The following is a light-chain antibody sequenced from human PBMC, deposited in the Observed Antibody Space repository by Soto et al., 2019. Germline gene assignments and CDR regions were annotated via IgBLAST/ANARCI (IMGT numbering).Light chain of an antibody. J-gene: IGKJ2*01. Sequence: DVPMTQSPSTLSASVGDRVTITCRASESIATWLAWYQQKPVQAPKILIYDASRLESGVPSRFSGGGSGTEFTLTISGLQPEDFATYYCHQYNSYFGPGTKLEI. CDR1: ESIATW. CDR3: HQYNSY. CDR2: DAS. V-gene: IGKV1-5*01.